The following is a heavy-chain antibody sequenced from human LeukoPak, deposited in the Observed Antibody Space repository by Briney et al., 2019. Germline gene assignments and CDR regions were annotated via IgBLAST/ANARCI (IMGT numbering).Heavy chain of an antibody. CDR1: GFTFSSYG. J-gene: IGHJ5*02. D-gene: IGHD2-15*01. CDR3: LAATPALAGGFDP. Sequence: PGGSLRLSCAASGFTFSSYGMHWVRQAPGKGLEWVAVISYDGSNKYYADSVKGRFTISRDNSKNTLYLQMNSLRAEDTAVYYGLAATPALAGGFDPWGQGTLVTVSS. V-gene: IGHV3-30*19. CDR2: ISYDGSNK.